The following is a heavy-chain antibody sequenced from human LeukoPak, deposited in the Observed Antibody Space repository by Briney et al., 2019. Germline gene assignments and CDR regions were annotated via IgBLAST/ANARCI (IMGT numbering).Heavy chain of an antibody. CDR2: ISWNSGSI. Sequence: PGRSLRLSCAASGFTFDDYAMHWVRQAPGKGLEWVSGISWNSGSIGYADSVKGRFTISRDNAKNSLYLQMNSLRAEDTALYYCAKDLGEAGVYYYYGMDVWGQGTTVTVSS. CDR3: AKDLGEAGVYYYYGMDV. CDR1: GFTFDDYA. V-gene: IGHV3-9*01. J-gene: IGHJ6*02. D-gene: IGHD6-19*01.